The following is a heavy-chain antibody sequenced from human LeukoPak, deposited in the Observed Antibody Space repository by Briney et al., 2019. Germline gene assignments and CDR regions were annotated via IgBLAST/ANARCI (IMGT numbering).Heavy chain of an antibody. CDR1: GFTFSSYS. Sequence: GGSLRLSCAASGFTFSSYSMNWVRQAPGKGLEWVSSISSSSSYIYYADSVKGRFTISRDNAKNSLYLQMNSLRAEDTAVYYCASDGGEGAFDIWSQGTMVTVSS. V-gene: IGHV3-21*01. CDR3: ASDGGEGAFDI. CDR2: ISSSSSYI. J-gene: IGHJ3*02.